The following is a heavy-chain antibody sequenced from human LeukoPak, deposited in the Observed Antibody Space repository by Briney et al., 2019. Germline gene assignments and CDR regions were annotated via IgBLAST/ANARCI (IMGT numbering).Heavy chain of an antibody. CDR2: ISGSGGST. J-gene: IGHJ2*01. D-gene: IGHD3-22*01. V-gene: IGHV3-23*01. Sequence: PGGSLRLSCAASGFTFSSYAMSWVRQAPGKGLEWVSAISGSGGSTYYADSVKGWFTISRDNSKNTLYLQMNSLRAEDTAVYYCAKDTIYYYDSSGYYTGYFDLWGRGTLVTVSS. CDR3: AKDTIYYYDSSGYYTGYFDL. CDR1: GFTFSSYA.